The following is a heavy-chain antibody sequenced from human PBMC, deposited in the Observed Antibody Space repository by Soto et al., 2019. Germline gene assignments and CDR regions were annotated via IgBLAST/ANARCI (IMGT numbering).Heavy chain of an antibody. J-gene: IGHJ6*02. CDR1: GFTFSSYD. CDR3: ASRLEAKIVVVILYYYYGMDV. D-gene: IGHD3-22*01. V-gene: IGHV3-13*01. Sequence: EVQLVESGGGLVQPGGSLRLSCAASGFTFSSYDMHWVRQATGKGLEWVSAIGTAGDTYYPGSVKGRFTISRENAKNSLYLQMNSLRAEDTAVYYCASRLEAKIVVVILYYYYGMDVWGQGTTVTVSS. CDR2: IGTAGDT.